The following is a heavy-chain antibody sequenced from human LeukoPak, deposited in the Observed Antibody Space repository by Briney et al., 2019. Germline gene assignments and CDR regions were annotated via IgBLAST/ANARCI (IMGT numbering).Heavy chain of an antibody. CDR3: AKDLSPGVY. V-gene: IGHV3-23*01. D-gene: IGHD2-8*01. J-gene: IGHJ4*02. CDR1: GFTFSSYS. Sequence: GGSLRLSCAASGFTFSSYSMRWVRQAPGKGLEWVSAISGSDGSTYYADSVKGRFTISRDKSKNTLYLQMNSLRAEDTAVYYCAKDLSPGVYWGQGTLVTVSS. CDR2: ISGSDGST.